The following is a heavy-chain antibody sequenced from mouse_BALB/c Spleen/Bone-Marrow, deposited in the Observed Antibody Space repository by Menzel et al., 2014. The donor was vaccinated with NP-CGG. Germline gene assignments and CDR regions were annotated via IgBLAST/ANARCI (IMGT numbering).Heavy chain of an antibody. D-gene: IGHD2-14*01. Sequence: EVQLQQSGPELVKPGASVKISCKASGYSFTGYFMNWVMQSHGKSLEWIGRINPYNGDTFYNQKFKGKAILTVDKSSSTAHMELRSLASEDSAVYYCAGGDYRFDEGYFDCWGQGTSLTVSS. J-gene: IGHJ2*02. CDR3: AGGDYRFDEGYFDC. CDR1: GYSFTGYF. CDR2: INPYNGDT. V-gene: IGHV1-20*02.